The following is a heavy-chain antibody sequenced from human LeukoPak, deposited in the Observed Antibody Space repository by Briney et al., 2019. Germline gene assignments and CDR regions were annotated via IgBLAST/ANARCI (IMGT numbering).Heavy chain of an antibody. Sequence: GGSLRLSCAASGFTFSSYWMSWVRQAPGKGLEWVANIKQDGSEKYYADSVKGRFTISRDNSKNTLYLQMNSLRAEDTAVYYCAKGLYSGSYFDYWGQGTLVTVSS. CDR2: IKQDGSEK. CDR3: AKGLYSGSYFDY. V-gene: IGHV3-7*01. D-gene: IGHD1-26*01. J-gene: IGHJ4*02. CDR1: GFTFSSYW.